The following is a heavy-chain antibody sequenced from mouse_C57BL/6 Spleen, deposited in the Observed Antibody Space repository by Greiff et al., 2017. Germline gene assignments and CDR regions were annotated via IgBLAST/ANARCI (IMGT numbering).Heavy chain of an antibody. CDR2: IDPNSGGT. CDR3: ARGTGIFDY. CDR1: GYTFTSYW. J-gene: IGHJ2*01. Sequence: QQSCKASGYTFTSYWMHWVKQRPGRGLEWIGRIDPNSGGTKYNEKFKSKATLTVDKPSSTAYMQLSSLTSEDSAVYYCARGTGIFDYWGQGTTLTVSS. V-gene: IGHV1-72*01. D-gene: IGHD4-1*01.